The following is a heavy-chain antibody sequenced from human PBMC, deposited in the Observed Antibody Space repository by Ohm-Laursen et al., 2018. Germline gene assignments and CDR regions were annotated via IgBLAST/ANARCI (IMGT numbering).Heavy chain of an antibody. CDR1: GYSISSGYY. D-gene: IGHD2-15*01. V-gene: IGHV4-38-2*02. Sequence: TLSLTCAVSGYSISSGYYWGWIRQPPGKGLEWIGSIYHSGSTYYNPSLKSLVTISVDTSKNQFSLKLSSVTAADTAVYYCARDHGRYCSGGSCNDFDYWGQGTLVTVSS. CDR2: IYHSGST. CDR3: ARDHGRYCSGGSCNDFDY. J-gene: IGHJ4*02.